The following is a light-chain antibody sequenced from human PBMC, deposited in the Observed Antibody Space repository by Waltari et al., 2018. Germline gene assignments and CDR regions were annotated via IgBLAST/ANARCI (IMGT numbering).Light chain of an antibody. CDR1: SSAVGNYNF. Sequence: QSALTQPRSVSGSPGQSVTISCRGTSSAVGNYNFVSWYQQHPGNATKLLIYDVVKRPSGVPDRFSGSKSGNTASLTISGLQTEDEADYYCCSYAGSYTFVFGGGTQLTVL. CDR2: DVV. V-gene: IGLV2-11*01. J-gene: IGLJ7*01. CDR3: CSYAGSYTFV.